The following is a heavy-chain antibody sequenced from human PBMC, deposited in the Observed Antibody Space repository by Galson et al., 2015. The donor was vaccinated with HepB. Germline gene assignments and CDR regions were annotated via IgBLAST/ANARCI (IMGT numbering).Heavy chain of an antibody. CDR3: ARGRDGYNVDY. CDR2: INSDESST. V-gene: IGHV3-74*01. Sequence: SLRLSCAASGFTFSNYWMHWVRQAPGKGLVWVSHINSDESSTGYADPVKGRFTISRDNAKNTLYLQMNGLRAEDTAVYYCARGRDGYNVDYWCQGSLVTVSS. J-gene: IGHJ4*02. CDR1: GFTFSNYW. D-gene: IGHD5-24*01.